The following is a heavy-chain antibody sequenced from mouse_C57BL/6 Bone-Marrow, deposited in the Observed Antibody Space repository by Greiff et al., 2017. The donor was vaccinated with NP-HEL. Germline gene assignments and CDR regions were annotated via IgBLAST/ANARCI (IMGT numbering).Heavy chain of an antibody. Sequence: VQLQQSGPELVRPGVSVKLSCKGSGYTFTDYAMHWVKQSPAQSLEWIGVISTYYGDASYNKKFKDKATMTVDKSSSTAYMELARLTSEDSAVYYCARSSCITTEGEYFDGWGTGTTVTVSS. CDR2: ISTYYGDA. J-gene: IGHJ1*03. CDR3: ARSSCITTEGEYFDG. CDR1: GYTFTDYA. V-gene: IGHV1-67*01. D-gene: IGHD1-2*01.